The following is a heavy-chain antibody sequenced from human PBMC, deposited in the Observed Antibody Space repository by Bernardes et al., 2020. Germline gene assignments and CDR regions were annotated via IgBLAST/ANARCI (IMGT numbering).Heavy chain of an antibody. V-gene: IGHV3-13*01. CDR1: GFTFSSYD. Sequence: GGSLRLSCAASGFTFSSYDMHWVRQATGKGLEWVSAIGTAGDTYYPGSVKGRFTISRENAKNSLYLQMNSLRAGDTAVYYCARAFWDYDYIWGSYYYGMDVWGQGTTVTVSS. D-gene: IGHD3-16*01. CDR3: ARAFWDYDYIWGSYYYGMDV. J-gene: IGHJ6*02. CDR2: IGTAGDT.